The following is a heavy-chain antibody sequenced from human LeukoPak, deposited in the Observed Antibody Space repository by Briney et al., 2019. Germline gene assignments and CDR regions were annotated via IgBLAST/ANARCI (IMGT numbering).Heavy chain of an antibody. V-gene: IGHV3-48*01. J-gene: IGHJ4*02. CDR2: ISSSSSTI. D-gene: IGHD4-17*01. CDR1: GFTFSSYS. Sequence: PGGSLRLSCAASGFTFSSYSMNWVRQAPGKGLEWASYISSSSSTIYYADSVKGRFTISRDNAKNSLYLQMNSLRAEDTAVYYCARMRENYGDYHFDYWGQGTLVTVSS. CDR3: ARMRENYGDYHFDY.